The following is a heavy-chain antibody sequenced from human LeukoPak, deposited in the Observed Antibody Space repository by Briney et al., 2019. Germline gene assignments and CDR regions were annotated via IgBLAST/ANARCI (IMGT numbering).Heavy chain of an antibody. CDR2: IYYSGST. Sequence: RSSETLSLTCTVSGGSISSSSYYWGWIRQPPGKGLEWIGSIYYSGSTYYNPSLKSRVTISVDTSKNQFSLKLSSVTAADTALYYCARLGYYGSGSYGRLFDYWGQGTLVTVSS. CDR1: GGSISSSSYY. CDR3: ARLGYYGSGSYGRLFDY. D-gene: IGHD3-10*01. J-gene: IGHJ4*02. V-gene: IGHV4-39*01.